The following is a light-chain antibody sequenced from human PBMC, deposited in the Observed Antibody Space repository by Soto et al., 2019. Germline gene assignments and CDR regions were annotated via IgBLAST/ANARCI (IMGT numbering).Light chain of an antibody. Sequence: EIVLTQSPATLSLSPGERATLSCRASQSVSSYLAWYQQKPGQAPRLLIYDASNRATAIPARFSGSGSGTAFTLTISSLEPEDFAVYYCQQRRNWPPTVTFGPGTKVDIK. J-gene: IGKJ3*01. CDR3: QQRRNWPPTVT. V-gene: IGKV3-11*01. CDR2: DAS. CDR1: QSVSSY.